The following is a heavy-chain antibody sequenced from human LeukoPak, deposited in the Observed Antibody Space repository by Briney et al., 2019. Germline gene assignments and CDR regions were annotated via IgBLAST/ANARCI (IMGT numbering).Heavy chain of an antibody. Sequence: SVKVSCKASGGTFSSCAISWVRQAPGQGLEWMGGIIPIFGTANYAQKFQGRVTITADESTSTAYMELSSLRSEDTAVYYCARVPRSYSSSWYFNWFDPWGQGTLVTVSS. CDR2: IIPIFGTA. J-gene: IGHJ5*02. V-gene: IGHV1-69*13. D-gene: IGHD6-13*01. CDR3: ARVPRSYSSSWYFNWFDP. CDR1: GGTFSSCA.